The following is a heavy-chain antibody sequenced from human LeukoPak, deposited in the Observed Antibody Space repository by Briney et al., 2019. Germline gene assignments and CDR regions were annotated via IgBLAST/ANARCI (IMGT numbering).Heavy chain of an antibody. D-gene: IGHD2-21*01. CDR3: VTLLWSGSPFDH. V-gene: IGHV1-2*02. Sequence: ASVKVSCKTSGYDFSVYYMNWVRQAPGQGLEWVGWINPKSGDTSYAQKFQDRVTLTRDTSVSTAYMELTRLTSDATGVYYCVTLLWSGSPFDHWGQGTLVSVSS. J-gene: IGHJ4*02. CDR1: GYDFSVYY. CDR2: INPKSGDT.